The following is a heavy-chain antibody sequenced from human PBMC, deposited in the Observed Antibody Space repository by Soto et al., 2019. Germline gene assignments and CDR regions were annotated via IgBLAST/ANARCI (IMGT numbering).Heavy chain of an antibody. Sequence: SLRLSCAASGFTFSSYGMHWVRQAPGKGLEWVAVISYDGSNKYYADSVKGRLTISRDNSKNTLYLQMNSLRAEDTAVYYCAKVLTAATYYYYYMDVWGKGTTVTVSS. CDR1: GFTFSSYG. D-gene: IGHD2-15*01. J-gene: IGHJ6*03. V-gene: IGHV3-30*18. CDR2: ISYDGSNK. CDR3: AKVLTAATYYYYYMDV.